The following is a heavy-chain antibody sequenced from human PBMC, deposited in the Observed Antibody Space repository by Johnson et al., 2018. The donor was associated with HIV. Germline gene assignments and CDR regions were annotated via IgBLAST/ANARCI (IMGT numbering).Heavy chain of an antibody. J-gene: IGHJ3*02. CDR2: ISSNGGRT. CDR3: VRDQIESITGKEAGAFDI. V-gene: IGHV3-64*01. D-gene: IGHD1-20*01. Sequence: VQLVESGGGVVQPGGSLRLSCAASGFTFRSYAMHWVRQAPGKGLEYVSAISSNGGRTYYANSVKGRFTISRDNSKNTLSLQMGSLIAEDMAVYYCVRDQIESITGKEAGAFDIWGQGTMVTVSS. CDR1: GFTFRSYA.